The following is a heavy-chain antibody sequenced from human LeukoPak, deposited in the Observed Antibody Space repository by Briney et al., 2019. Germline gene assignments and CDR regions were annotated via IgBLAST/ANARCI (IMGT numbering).Heavy chain of an antibody. CDR3: ARDRIAVRPGWFDP. CDR2: IHPYNGNT. CDR1: GYSFATYG. V-gene: IGHV1-18*01. D-gene: IGHD6-6*01. Sequence: ASVKVSCKASGYSFATYGITCVRQAPGQGLEWMGWIHPYNGNTNYAQKFQGRVTMTTDTSTSTAYMDLRSLRSDDTAVYYCARDRIAVRPGWFDPWGQGSLVTVSS. J-gene: IGHJ5*02.